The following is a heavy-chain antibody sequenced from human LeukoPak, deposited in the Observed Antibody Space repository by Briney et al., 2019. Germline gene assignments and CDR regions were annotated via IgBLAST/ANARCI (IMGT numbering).Heavy chain of an antibody. CDR1: GFTLTSSA. D-gene: IGHD3-10*01. CDR2: IVVGSGNT. Sequence: SVKVSCKASGFTLTSSAMQWVRQARGQRLEWIGWIVVGSGNTNYAQKFQERVTITRDMSTSTAYMELSSLRSEDTAVYYCAADLQLLWFGELFDAFDIWGQGTMVTVSS. CDR3: AADLQLLWFGELFDAFDI. V-gene: IGHV1-58*02. J-gene: IGHJ3*02.